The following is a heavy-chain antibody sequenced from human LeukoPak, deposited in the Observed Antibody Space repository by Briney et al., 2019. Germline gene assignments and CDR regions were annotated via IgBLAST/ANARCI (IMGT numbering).Heavy chain of an antibody. D-gene: IGHD3-22*01. Sequence: ASVKVSCKASGYTFTSYGISWVRQAPGQGLEWKGWISAYNGNTNYAQKLQGRVTMTTDTSTSTAYMELRSLRSDDTAVYYCARPVSYYYDSSGQDNDAFDIWGQGTMVTVSS. J-gene: IGHJ3*02. V-gene: IGHV1-18*01. CDR3: ARPVSYYYDSSGQDNDAFDI. CDR2: ISAYNGNT. CDR1: GYTFTSYG.